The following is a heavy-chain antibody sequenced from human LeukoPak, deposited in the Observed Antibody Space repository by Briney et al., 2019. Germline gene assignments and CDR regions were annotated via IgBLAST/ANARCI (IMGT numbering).Heavy chain of an antibody. D-gene: IGHD2-8*02. CDR2: IFPSGGEI. V-gene: IGHV3-23*01. Sequence: GGPLRLSCEPSGFPFSTFPMIWVRQPPGKGLEWVSSIFPSGGEIHYADSVRGRFTISRDNSKSTLSLQMNSLRAEDTAIYYCATYRQVLLPFESWGQGTLVTVSS. CDR3: ATYRQVLLPFES. J-gene: IGHJ4*02. CDR1: GFPFSTFP.